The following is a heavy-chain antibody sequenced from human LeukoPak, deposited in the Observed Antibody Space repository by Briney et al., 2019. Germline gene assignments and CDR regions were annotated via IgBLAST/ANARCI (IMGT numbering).Heavy chain of an antibody. CDR1: GFSFSSYW. Sequence: GGFLRLSCAASGFSFSSYWMSWVRQAPGKGLEWVANIKQDGSEKYYVDSVKGRFTISRDNAKNSLYLQMNSLRAEDTAVYYCARDWGNWDFDYWGQGTLVIVSS. CDR3: ARDWGNWDFDY. D-gene: IGHD1-1*01. J-gene: IGHJ4*02. CDR2: IKQDGSEK. V-gene: IGHV3-7*01.